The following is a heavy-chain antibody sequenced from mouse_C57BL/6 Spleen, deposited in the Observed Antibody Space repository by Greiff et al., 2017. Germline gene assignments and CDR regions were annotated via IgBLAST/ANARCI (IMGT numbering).Heavy chain of an antibody. CDR3: GRMKDYDGYWYFDV. CDR2: IWWDDDK. D-gene: IGHD2-4*01. CDR1: GFSLSTFGMG. V-gene: IGHV8-8*01. Sequence: QVTLKVSGPGILQPSQTLSLTCSFSGFSLSTFGMGVGWIRQPSGKGLEWLAHIWWDDDKYYNPALKSRLTTSKDTSKNQVFLKIANVDTAETAPYYCGRMKDYDGYWYFDVWGTGTTVTVSS. J-gene: IGHJ1*03.